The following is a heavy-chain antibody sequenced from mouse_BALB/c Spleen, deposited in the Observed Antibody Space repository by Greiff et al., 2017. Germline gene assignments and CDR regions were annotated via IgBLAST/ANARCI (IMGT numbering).Heavy chain of an antibody. Sequence: QVQLQQSGAELMKPGASVKISCKATGYTFSSYWIEWVKQRPGHGLEWIGEILPGSGSTNYNEKFKGKATFTADTSSNTAYMQLSSLTSEDSAVYYCARRLLLTGTDYWGQGTTLTVSS. V-gene: IGHV1-9*01. D-gene: IGHD4-1*01. CDR1: GYTFSSYW. J-gene: IGHJ2*01. CDR2: ILPGSGST. CDR3: ARRLLLTGTDY.